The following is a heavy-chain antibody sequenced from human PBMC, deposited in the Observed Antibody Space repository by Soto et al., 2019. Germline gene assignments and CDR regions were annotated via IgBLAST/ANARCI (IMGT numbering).Heavy chain of an antibody. D-gene: IGHD1-26*01. J-gene: IGHJ3*01. CDR3: AHHLIGWGEAFDE. CDR1: GFSLTSNGVG. Sequence: QITLKESGPTLVKPTQTLTLTCSVSGFSLTSNGVGVSWIRQPPGKALEWLALIYWDDETRFSASLGSRLTITKDTSKDQVVLTITNMGPVDTATDSCAHHLIGWGEAFDEWGPGTMVTVSS. CDR2: IYWDDET. V-gene: IGHV2-5*02.